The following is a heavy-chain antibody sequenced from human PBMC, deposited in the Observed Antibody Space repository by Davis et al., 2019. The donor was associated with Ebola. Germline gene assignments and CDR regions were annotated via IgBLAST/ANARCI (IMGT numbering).Heavy chain of an antibody. V-gene: IGHV3-30-3*01. CDR2: ISYDGSNK. Sequence: SLKISCAASGFTFSSYAMHWVRQAPGKGLEWVAVISYDGSNKYYADSVKGRFTISRDNSKNTLYLQMNSLRAEDTAVYYCARVRGVYSSSWYYFDYWGQGTLVTVSS. J-gene: IGHJ4*02. D-gene: IGHD6-13*01. CDR1: GFTFSSYA. CDR3: ARVRGVYSSSWYYFDY.